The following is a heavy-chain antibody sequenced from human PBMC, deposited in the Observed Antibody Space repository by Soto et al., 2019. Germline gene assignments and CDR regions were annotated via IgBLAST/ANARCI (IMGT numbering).Heavy chain of an antibody. Sequence: EVQLLESGGGLVQPGGSLRLSCAASGFTFSSYAMSWVRQAPGKGLEWVSGISGGGGSTYYAGSVKGRFTIPRDNSKNTLSLQMNSLRAEDTAVYYCAKGTSITCYGAMDVWGKGTTVTVSS. CDR2: ISGGGGST. D-gene: IGHD2-2*01. CDR3: AKGTSITCYGAMDV. V-gene: IGHV3-23*01. J-gene: IGHJ6*03. CDR1: GFTFSSYA.